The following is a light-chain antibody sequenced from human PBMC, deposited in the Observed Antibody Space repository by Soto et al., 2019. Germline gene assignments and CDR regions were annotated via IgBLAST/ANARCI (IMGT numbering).Light chain of an antibody. CDR3: QQYNTNPWT. CDR2: DAS. V-gene: IGKV1-5*01. CDR1: QSIRTW. Sequence: DIQMTQSPSTLSASVGDRVTITCRASQSIRTWLAWYQQKPGKAPKLLIYDASSLKSGVPSRFSGGGSGTEFTLTFSSLQPDDFTSYYCQQYNTNPWTFGQGTKVDIK. J-gene: IGKJ1*01.